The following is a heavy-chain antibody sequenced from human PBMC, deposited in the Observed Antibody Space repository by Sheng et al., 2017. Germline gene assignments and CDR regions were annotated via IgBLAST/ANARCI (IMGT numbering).Heavy chain of an antibody. CDR2: IRSKAYGGTT. J-gene: IGHJ4*02. CDR1: GFTFGDYA. D-gene: IGHD3-10*01. V-gene: IGHV3-49*04. Sequence: EVQLVESGGGLVQPGRSLRLSCTASGFTFGDYAMSWVRQAPGKVLEWVGFIRSKAYGGTTEYAASVKGRFTISRDDSKSIAYLQMNSLKTEDTAVYYCTRTRLLSDYWGQGTLVTV. CDR3: TRTRLLSDY.